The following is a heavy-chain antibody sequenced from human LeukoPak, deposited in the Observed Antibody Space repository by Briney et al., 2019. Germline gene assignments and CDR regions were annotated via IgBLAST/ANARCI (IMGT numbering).Heavy chain of an antibody. CDR2: FYHSGST. J-gene: IGHJ4*02. Sequence: SSETLSLTCSVSGGFNTHYYWSWIRQPPGKGLEWIGYFYHSGSTNYNPSLKSRVTISVDTSKNHFSLKLSSVTAADTAVYYCARGVAAAGINYWGQGTLVTVSS. V-gene: IGHV4-59*01. CDR1: GGFNTHYY. D-gene: IGHD6-13*01. CDR3: ARGVAAAGINY.